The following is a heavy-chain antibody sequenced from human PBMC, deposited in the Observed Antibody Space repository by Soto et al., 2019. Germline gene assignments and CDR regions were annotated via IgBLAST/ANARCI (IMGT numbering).Heavy chain of an antibody. J-gene: IGHJ3*02. CDR1: GGSISNKY. D-gene: IGHD6-19*01. V-gene: IGHV4-4*07. Sequence: SETLSLTCTVSGGSISNKYWSWIRQPAGKGLEWIGRMSSSGVTNYSPSLKSRVTMSVDMSKNQFSLKLSSVTATDAAVNYCARALDSSGWYGDDAFDIWGQGTLVT. CDR3: ARALDSSGWYGDDAFDI. CDR2: MSSSGVT.